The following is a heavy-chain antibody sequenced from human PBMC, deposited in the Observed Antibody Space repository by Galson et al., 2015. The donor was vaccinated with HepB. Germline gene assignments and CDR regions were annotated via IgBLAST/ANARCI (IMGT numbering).Heavy chain of an antibody. Sequence: TLSLTCTASGGSINTGDYYWGWIRQPPGKGLEWIGSIYFSGSTNYNPSLKSRVTISVDTSKNQFSLKLSSVTAADTAVYYCARHCEGYCTSTRPFDPWGQGTLVTVSS. CDR3: ARHCEGYCTSTRPFDP. J-gene: IGHJ5*02. CDR2: IYFSGST. CDR1: GGSINTGDYY. D-gene: IGHD2-2*01. V-gene: IGHV4-39*01.